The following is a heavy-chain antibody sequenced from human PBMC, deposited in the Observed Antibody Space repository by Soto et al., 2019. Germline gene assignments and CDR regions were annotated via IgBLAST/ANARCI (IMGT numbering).Heavy chain of an antibody. CDR1: SGSISSSNL. V-gene: IGHV4-4*02. D-gene: IGHD3-3*01. J-gene: IGHJ6*03. CDR3: ARDHGRYYDFWSGYYSYMDV. Sequence: SETQSLTCAVSSGSISSSNLWSWVRQTPGKGLEWIGEIYYSGSTNYNPSLKSRVTISVDKSKNQFSLKLSSVTAADTAVYYCARDHGRYYDFWSGYYSYMDVWGKGTTVTVSS. CDR2: IYYSGST.